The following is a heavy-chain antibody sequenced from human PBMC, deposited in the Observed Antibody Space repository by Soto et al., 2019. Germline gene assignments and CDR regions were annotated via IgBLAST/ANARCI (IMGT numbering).Heavy chain of an antibody. J-gene: IGHJ4*02. V-gene: IGHV1-69*01. CDR2: IIPIFGTA. CDR1: GGTFSSYA. Sequence: QVQLVQSGAEVKKPGSSVKVSCKASGGTFSSYAISWVRQAPGKGLEWMGGIIPIFGTANYAHKFQGRVTITADDSTSTAYMELSSLRSEDTAVYYCARAEWELLPVFDYWGQGSLVTVSS. D-gene: IGHD1-26*01. CDR3: ARAEWELLPVFDY.